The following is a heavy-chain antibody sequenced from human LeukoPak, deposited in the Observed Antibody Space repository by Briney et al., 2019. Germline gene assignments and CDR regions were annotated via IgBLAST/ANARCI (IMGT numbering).Heavy chain of an antibody. CDR1: GYTFTGYY. CDR3: ARGPYGDYGRYYFDY. D-gene: IGHD4-17*01. J-gene: IGHJ4*02. V-gene: IGHV1-2*02. CDR2: INPNSGGT. Sequence: VASVKVSCKASGYTFTGYYMHWVRQAPGQGLEWMGWINPNSGGTNYAQKFQGRVTMTRDTSISTAYMELSRLRSDDTAVYYCARGPYGDYGRYYFDYWGQGTLVTVSS.